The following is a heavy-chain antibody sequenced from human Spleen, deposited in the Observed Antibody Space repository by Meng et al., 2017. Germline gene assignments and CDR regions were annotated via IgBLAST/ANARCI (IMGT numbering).Heavy chain of an antibody. CDR3: ARDPVPTYGDYELGWFDP. CDR1: EYTFTGYY. Sequence: ASVKVSCKASEYTFTGYYMHWVRQAPGQGLEWMGRINPNNGDTNYAQKFQGRVTMTRNTSINTAYMELSRLRSDDTAVYYCARDPVPTYGDYELGWFDPWGQGTLVTVSS. J-gene: IGHJ5*02. V-gene: IGHV1-2*06. CDR2: INPNNGDT. D-gene: IGHD4-17*01.